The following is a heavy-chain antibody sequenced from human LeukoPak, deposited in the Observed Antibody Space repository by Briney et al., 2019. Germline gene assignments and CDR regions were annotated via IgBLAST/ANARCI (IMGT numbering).Heavy chain of an antibody. V-gene: IGHV3-30-3*01. CDR2: MSYDGSIK. CDR1: GFTFSYYS. D-gene: IGHD2-15*01. CDR3: ARGCSGGSCHPGLFDP. Sequence: GMSLRLSCAASGFTFSYYSMHWVRQAPGKGLEWVSVMSYDGSIKYADSVTGRFTITRDNSKNTLYLQTNSLRAEDTAVYYCARGCSGGSCHPGLFDPWGQGTLVTVSS. J-gene: IGHJ5*02.